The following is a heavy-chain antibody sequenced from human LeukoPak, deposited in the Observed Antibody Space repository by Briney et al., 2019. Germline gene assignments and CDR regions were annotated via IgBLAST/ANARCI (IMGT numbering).Heavy chain of an antibody. D-gene: IGHD3-10*01. CDR2: INVGNGNT. V-gene: IGHV1-3*01. J-gene: IGHJ5*02. CDR1: GYTFTNYA. Sequence: ASVKVSCKASGYTFTNYAMHWVRQAPGQRLEWMGWINVGNGNTKYSQEFQGRVTMTTDTSTSTAYMELRSLRSDDTAVYYCARVIWFGELLSVDPWGQGTLVTVSS. CDR3: ARVIWFGELLSVDP.